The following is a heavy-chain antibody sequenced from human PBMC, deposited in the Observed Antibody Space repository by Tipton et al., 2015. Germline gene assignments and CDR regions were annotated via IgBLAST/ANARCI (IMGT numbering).Heavy chain of an antibody. D-gene: IGHD1-1*01. Sequence: TLSLTCAVYSGSFSGYQWSWIRQPPGKGLEWIGEINHSGSTKYNPSLKSRLIVSVDTSKNQFSLRLTSVTAADTAVYYCARHGAGTTIIDYWGQGSLVTVSS. CDR2: INHSGST. J-gene: IGHJ4*02. V-gene: IGHV4-34*01. CDR1: SGSFSGYQ. CDR3: ARHGAGTTIIDY.